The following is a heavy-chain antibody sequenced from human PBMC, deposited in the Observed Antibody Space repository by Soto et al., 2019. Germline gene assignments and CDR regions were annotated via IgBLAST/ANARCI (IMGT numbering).Heavy chain of an antibody. D-gene: IGHD1-7*01. CDR2: IKKNADGGAI. J-gene: IGHJ6*02. CDR3: GELDASYYGREA. CDR1: GITLNDVW. Sequence: EVQLVESGGGWVKPGGSLRLSCAASGITLNDVWMTWVRQAPGKGLEWVGRIKKNADGGAINYAAPVKGRFTISRDDSKNTLYLQMNSLKIEDTAVYYCGELDASYYGREAWGQGTTVTVSS. V-gene: IGHV3-15*05.